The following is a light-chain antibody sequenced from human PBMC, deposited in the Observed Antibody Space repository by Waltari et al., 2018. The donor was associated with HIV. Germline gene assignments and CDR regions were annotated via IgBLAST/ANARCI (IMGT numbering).Light chain of an antibody. Sequence: QSALTQPASVSGSPGQSITISCTGTSSDVGGYNYVSWYQQHSGKGPKLIIYDVSNRASGVSNRFSGSKSGNTASLTISGLQAEDEADYYCCSYTSTSSFVMFGGGTKLTVV. CDR3: CSYTSTSSFVM. V-gene: IGLV2-14*01. CDR1: SSDVGGYNY. CDR2: DVS. J-gene: IGLJ3*02.